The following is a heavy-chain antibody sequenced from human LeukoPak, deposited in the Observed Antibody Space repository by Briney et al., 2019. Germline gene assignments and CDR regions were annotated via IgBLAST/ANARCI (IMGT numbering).Heavy chain of an antibody. CDR2: ISYDGSNK. J-gene: IGHJ4*02. CDR1: GFTFSSYG. V-gene: IGHV3-30*03. D-gene: IGHD3-10*01. Sequence: PGGSLRLSCAASGFTFSSYGMHWVRQAPGKGLEWVAVISYDGSNKYYADSVKGRFTISRDNSKNTLYLQMNSLRAEDTAVYYCARDSMVRGLAPVDYWGQGTLVTVSS. CDR3: ARDSMVRGLAPVDY.